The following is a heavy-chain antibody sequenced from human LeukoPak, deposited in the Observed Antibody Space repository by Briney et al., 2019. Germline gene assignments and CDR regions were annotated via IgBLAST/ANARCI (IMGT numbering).Heavy chain of an antibody. J-gene: IGHJ2*01. CDR1: GFTFSDYY. V-gene: IGHV3-11*04. CDR2: ISGSGSML. CDR3: VTTWGAHYWYFDL. D-gene: IGHD1-26*01. Sequence: GGSLRLSCAASGFTFSDYYMSWVRQAPGKGLEWVSYISGSGSMLHYADSVKGRSTTSRDNAKNSLYLQMSTLRAEDTAVYYCVTTWGAHYWYFDLWGCGALVTVSS.